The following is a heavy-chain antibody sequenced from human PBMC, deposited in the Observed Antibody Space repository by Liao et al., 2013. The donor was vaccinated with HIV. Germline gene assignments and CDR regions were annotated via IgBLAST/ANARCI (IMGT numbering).Heavy chain of an antibody. J-gene: IGHJ4*02. CDR1: GGSFSGYY. CDR3: ARGRYFDY. Sequence: QVQLQQWGAGLLKPSETLSLTCAVYGGSFSGYYWSWIRKSAGKGLEWIGRIYGSGSTDYNPSLKSRVAMSLDTSDNHFSLTLRSATAADTAVYYCARGRYFDYWGQGTLVTVSS. V-gene: IGHV4-59*10. CDR2: IYGSGST.